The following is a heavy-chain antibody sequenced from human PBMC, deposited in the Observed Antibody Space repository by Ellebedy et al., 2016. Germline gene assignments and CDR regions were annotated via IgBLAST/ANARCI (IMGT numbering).Heavy chain of an antibody. D-gene: IGHD3-10*01. CDR3: SRRGVGDY. V-gene: IGHV3-48*02. CDR2: ISSSSDTI. CDR1: GFTFSSYS. Sequence: GESLKISCAASGFTFSSYSMNWVRQAPGKGLEWVSYISSSSDTIYYADSVKGRFTISRDNAKNSLYLQMNTLRDDDTAVYYCSRRGVGDYWGQGTLVTVSS. J-gene: IGHJ4*02.